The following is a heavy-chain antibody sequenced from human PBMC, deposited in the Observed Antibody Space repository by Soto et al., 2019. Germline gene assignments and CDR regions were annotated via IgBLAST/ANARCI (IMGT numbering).Heavy chain of an antibody. Sequence: PSQTLSLTCVISGDSVSSNDATWGWIRQSPSRGLEWLGRTYYRSKWYNDYAVSVKSRITINPDTSKNQISLTLSSATAADTAVYYCARGPSGDKVHYWGQGALVTVSS. CDR3: ARGPSGDKVHY. CDR2: TYYRSKWYN. V-gene: IGHV6-1*01. D-gene: IGHD7-27*01. J-gene: IGHJ4*02. CDR1: GDSVSSNDAT.